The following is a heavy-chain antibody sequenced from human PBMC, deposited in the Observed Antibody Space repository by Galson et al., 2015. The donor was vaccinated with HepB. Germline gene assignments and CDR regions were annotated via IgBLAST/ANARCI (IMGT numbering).Heavy chain of an antibody. CDR3: ARDHCSSTSCFAGRRGFDP. V-gene: IGHV1-69*04. D-gene: IGHD2-2*01. Sequence: SVKVSCKASGGTFSSYAISWVRQAPGQGLEWMGRIIPILGIANYAQKFQGRVTITADKSTSTAYMELSSLRSEDTAVYYCARDHCSSTSCFAGRRGFDPWGQGTLVTVSS. CDR2: IIPILGIA. J-gene: IGHJ5*02. CDR1: GGTFSSYA.